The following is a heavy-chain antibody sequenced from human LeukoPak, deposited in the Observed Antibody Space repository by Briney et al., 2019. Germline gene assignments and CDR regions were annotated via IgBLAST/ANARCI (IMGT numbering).Heavy chain of an antibody. CDR1: GGSISGSSYY. V-gene: IGHV4-39*02. Sequence: SETLSLTCTVSGGSISGSSYYWGWIRQPPGKGLEWIVSIYYSGSTYYNPSLKSRVTISVDTSKNQFSLKLNSVTATDTAVYYCARESRTLAAAHDAFDIWGQGTMVTVSS. CDR3: ARESRTLAAAHDAFDI. J-gene: IGHJ3*02. CDR2: IYYSGST. D-gene: IGHD6-13*01.